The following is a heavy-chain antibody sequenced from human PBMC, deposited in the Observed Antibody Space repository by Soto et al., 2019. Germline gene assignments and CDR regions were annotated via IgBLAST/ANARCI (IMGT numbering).Heavy chain of an antibody. Sequence: GESLKISCKGSGYSFTNYWIGWVRQMPGKGLEWMGIIYPGDSDTRYSPSFQGQVTISADKSISTAYLQWSSLKASDTAMYYCARLSLCYGSGRAHYGMDVWGQGTTVTVSS. J-gene: IGHJ6*02. CDR1: GYSFTNYW. V-gene: IGHV5-51*01. CDR3: ARLSLCYGSGRAHYGMDV. CDR2: IYPGDSDT. D-gene: IGHD3-10*01.